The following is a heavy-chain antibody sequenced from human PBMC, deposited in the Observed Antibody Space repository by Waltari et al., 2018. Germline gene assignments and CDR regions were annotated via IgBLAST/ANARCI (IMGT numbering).Heavy chain of an antibody. J-gene: IGHJ4*02. D-gene: IGHD1-26*01. CDR3: ARVKWELLGFDY. V-gene: IGHV4-59*01. Sequence: QVQLQASGPGLVKPSGTLSLTCTVSGGSISSYSWSWIRQPPGKGLEWIGYIYYSGSTNYNPSLKSRVTISVDTSKNQFSLKLSSVTAADTAVYYCARVKWELLGFDYWGQGTLVTVSS. CDR1: GGSISSYS. CDR2: IYYSGST.